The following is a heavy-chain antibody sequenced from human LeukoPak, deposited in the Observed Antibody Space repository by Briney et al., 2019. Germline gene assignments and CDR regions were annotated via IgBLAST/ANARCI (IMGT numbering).Heavy chain of an antibody. CDR1: GDSISSRSYY. Sequence: PSETLSLTCTVSGDSISSRSYYWGWIRQPPGKGLEWIGSIYYSGSTYYNPSLKSRVTISVNTSKNQFSLKLSSVAAADTAVYYCARQRVVPAIRYFDNWGQGILVTVSS. V-gene: IGHV4-39*01. D-gene: IGHD2-2*01. CDR3: ARQRVVPAIRYFDN. J-gene: IGHJ4*02. CDR2: IYYSGST.